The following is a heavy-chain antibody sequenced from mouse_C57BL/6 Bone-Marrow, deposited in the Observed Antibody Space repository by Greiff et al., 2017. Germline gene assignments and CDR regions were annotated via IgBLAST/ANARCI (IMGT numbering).Heavy chain of an antibody. V-gene: IGHV1-64*01. CDR2: IHPNSGST. Sequence: QVQLQQPGAELVKPGASVKLSCKASGYTFTSYWMHWVKQRPGQGLEWIGMIHPNSGSTNYNEKFKSKATLTVDKSSSTAYMQLSSLTSEDSSVXYCARRTTVGFDYWGQGTTLTFSS. J-gene: IGHJ2*01. D-gene: IGHD1-1*01. CDR1: GYTFTSYW. CDR3: ARRTTVGFDY.